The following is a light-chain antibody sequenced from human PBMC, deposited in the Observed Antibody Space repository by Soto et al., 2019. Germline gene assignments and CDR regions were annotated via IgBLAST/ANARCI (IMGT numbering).Light chain of an antibody. CDR2: RAS. CDR1: QSVSSN. CDR3: QQYNNWPPWT. J-gene: IGKJ1*01. V-gene: IGKV3-15*01. Sequence: EIVMTQSPATLSVSPGERATLSCRASQSVSSNLAWYQQKPGQAPRLLIFRASTRATGIPARFSGSGSGTEFTLTISRLQSEAFAVYYCQQYNNWPPWTFGQGTKVEIK.